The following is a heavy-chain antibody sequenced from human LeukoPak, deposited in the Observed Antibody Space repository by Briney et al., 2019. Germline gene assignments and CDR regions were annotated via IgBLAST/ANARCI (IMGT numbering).Heavy chain of an antibody. CDR1: GYTFTSYY. V-gene: IGHV1-46*01. CDR3: ARRAIAAAGLFDP. D-gene: IGHD6-13*01. J-gene: IGHJ5*02. Sequence: ASVKVSCKASGYTFTSYYMHWVRQAPGQGLEWMGIINPSGGSTGYAQKFQGRVTMTRDTSTSTVYMELSSLRSEDTAVYYCARRAIAAAGLFDPWGQGTLVTVSS. CDR2: INPSGGST.